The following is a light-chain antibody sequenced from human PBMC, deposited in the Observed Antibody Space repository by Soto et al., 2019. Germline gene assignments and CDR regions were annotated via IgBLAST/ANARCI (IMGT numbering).Light chain of an antibody. J-gene: IGKJ4*01. CDR1: QSVSSN. CDR3: QQYNNWPPLT. V-gene: IGKV3-15*01. Sequence: IVMTQSPGNLSVSPGERATLSCRASQSVSSNVAWYQQKPGQAPGLLTYGASTRATGIPARFSGSGSGTEFTLTINSLQSEDFAVYYCQQYNNWPPLTFGGGTKVEIK. CDR2: GAS.